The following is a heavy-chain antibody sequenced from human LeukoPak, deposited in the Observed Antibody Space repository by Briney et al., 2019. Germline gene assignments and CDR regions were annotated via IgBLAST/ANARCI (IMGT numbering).Heavy chain of an antibody. D-gene: IGHD3-3*01. CDR2: ISNDGSRK. V-gene: IGHV3-30*03. Sequence: GGSLRLSCAASGFTFSTYGMHWVRQAPGKGLEWVAIISNDGSRKYYAHSVEGRFTISRDNSKNTLYLQMDSLRAEDTAVYYCARDRAWNYFDYWGQGTLVTVSS. CDR1: GFTFSTYG. CDR3: ARDRAWNYFDY. J-gene: IGHJ4*02.